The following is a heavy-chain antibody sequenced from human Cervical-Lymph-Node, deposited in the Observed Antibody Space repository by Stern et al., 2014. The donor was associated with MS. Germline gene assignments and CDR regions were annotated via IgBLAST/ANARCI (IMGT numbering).Heavy chain of an antibody. CDR3: ARCDDYWYFDL. CDR2: INHSGST. Sequence: QVQLQQWGAGLLKPSETLSLTCAVYGGSFSGYYWSWIRQPPGKGLEWIGEINHSGSTNYNPSLKSRVTISVDTSKTQFSLKLSSVTAADTAVYYCARCDDYWYFDLWGRGTLVTVSS. J-gene: IGHJ2*01. CDR1: GGSFSGYY. V-gene: IGHV4-34*01.